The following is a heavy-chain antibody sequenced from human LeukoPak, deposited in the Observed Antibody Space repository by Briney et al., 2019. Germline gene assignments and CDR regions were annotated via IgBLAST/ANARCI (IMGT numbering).Heavy chain of an antibody. CDR1: GYTFTGYG. V-gene: IGHV1-18*01. Sequence: ASVKVSCKASGYTFTGYGITWVRQAPGQGLEWMGWISAYSSNTYNGNTDSAQKFQGRVTMTTDTSTSTAYMELRSLRSDDTAVYYCARGGVAVVLGDYYYYGMDVWGQGTTVTVSS. D-gene: IGHD3-10*01. CDR2: ISAYSSNTYNGNT. CDR3: ARGGVAVVLGDYYYYGMDV. J-gene: IGHJ6*02.